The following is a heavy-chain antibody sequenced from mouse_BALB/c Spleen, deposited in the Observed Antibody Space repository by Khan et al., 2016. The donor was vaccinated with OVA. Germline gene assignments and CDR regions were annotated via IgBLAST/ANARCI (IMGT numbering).Heavy chain of an antibody. CDR3: ARNYDHDEGLAY. V-gene: IGHV2-2*02. CDR2: IWSGGTT. D-gene: IGHD2-4*01. Sequence: QVQLKESGPGLVQPSQSLSITCTVSGFSLTTYGVHWVRQSPGKGLEWLGVIWSGGTTDYSAAFISRLSITKDNSKSQVFFKMNSLQANDTAIYYCARNYDHDEGLAYWGQGTLVTVSA. CDR1: GFSLTTYG. J-gene: IGHJ3*01.